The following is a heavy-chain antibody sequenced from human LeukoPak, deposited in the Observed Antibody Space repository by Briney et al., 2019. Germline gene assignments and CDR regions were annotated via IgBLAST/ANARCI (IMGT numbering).Heavy chain of an antibody. CDR1: GYTFTGYY. J-gene: IGHJ5*02. CDR3: ARFIAAAGMDNWFDP. D-gene: IGHD6-13*01. CDR2: INPNSGNT. Sequence: GASVKVSCKASGYTFTGYYMHWVRQAPGQGLEWMGWINPNSGNTGYAQKFQGRVTMTRNTSISTAYMELSSLRSEDTAVYYCARFIAAAGMDNWFDPWGQGTLVTVSS. V-gene: IGHV1-8*02.